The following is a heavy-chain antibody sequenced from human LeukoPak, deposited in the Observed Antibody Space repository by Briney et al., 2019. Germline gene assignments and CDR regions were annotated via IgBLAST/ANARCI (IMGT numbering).Heavy chain of an antibody. CDR1: GFTFSSYA. D-gene: IGHD4-23*01. CDR3: AKDQYGGNPQYYFDY. CDR2: ISGSGGNT. J-gene: IGHJ4*02. Sequence: GGSLRLSCAASGFTFSSYAMSWVRQAPGRGLEWVSAISGSGGNTYYADSVKGRFTISRDNSKSTLYLQMNSLRAEDTAVYYCAKDQYGGNPQYYFDYWGQGTLVTVSS. V-gene: IGHV3-23*01.